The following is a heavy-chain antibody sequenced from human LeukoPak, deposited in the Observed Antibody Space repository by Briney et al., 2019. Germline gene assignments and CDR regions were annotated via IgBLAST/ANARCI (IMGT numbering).Heavy chain of an antibody. D-gene: IGHD3-3*01. J-gene: IGHJ5*02. CDR3: ARHATESTIFGVAIPNNWFDP. V-gene: IGHV4-39*01. CDR1: GGSIGSSSYY. Sequence: SETLSLTCTVSGGSIGSSSYYWGWIRQPPGKGLEWIGSIYHSWSTYYNPSLKSRVTISVDTSKNQFSLRLSSVTAADTAVYYCARHATESTIFGVAIPNNWFDPWGQGTLVTVSS. CDR2: IYHSWST.